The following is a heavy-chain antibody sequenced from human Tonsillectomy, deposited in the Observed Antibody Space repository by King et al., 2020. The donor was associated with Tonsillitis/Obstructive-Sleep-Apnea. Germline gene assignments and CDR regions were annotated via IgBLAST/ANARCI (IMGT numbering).Heavy chain of an antibody. V-gene: IGHV3-21*01. Sequence: VQLVESGGGLVKPGGSLRLSCAASGFTFRSYSMNWVRHAPGRGLEWVSSISSSSSYIYYVDSVKGRFTISRDNAKNSLYLQMDSLRAEDTAVYYCARGGAAVVSGVDYWGQGALVTVSS. CDR2: ISSSSSYI. D-gene: IGHD4-23*01. CDR1: GFTFRSYS. CDR3: ARGGAAVVSGVDY. J-gene: IGHJ4*02.